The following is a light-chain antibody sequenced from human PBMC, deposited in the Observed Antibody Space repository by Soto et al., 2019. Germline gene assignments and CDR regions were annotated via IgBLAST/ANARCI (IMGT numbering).Light chain of an antibody. CDR2: DAS. V-gene: IGKV3-20*01. CDR1: QSVSRSY. J-gene: IGKJ2*01. Sequence: EIVLTQSPGTLSLSPGERATLSCRASQSVSRSYLAWYQQKPGQAPRLLIYDASTRATRIPDRFSGSASGADFALTISRLEPEDFAVYYCQQHYDSLYTFGQGTKLEI. CDR3: QQHYDSLYT.